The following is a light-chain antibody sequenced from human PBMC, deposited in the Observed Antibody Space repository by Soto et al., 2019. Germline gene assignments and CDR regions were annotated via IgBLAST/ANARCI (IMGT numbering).Light chain of an antibody. CDR3: QQCGSSPLA. CDR2: GAS. V-gene: IGKV3-20*01. CDR1: QGLSSSN. Sequence: EIVLTQSPGTLSLTPGERATLSCRASQGLSSSNLARYQQKPGQAPRLHIYGASSRATGIPDRVSGSGFGPDLTLTISRLEPADLTVDYCQQCGSSPLAFGHGTKVE. J-gene: IGKJ1*01.